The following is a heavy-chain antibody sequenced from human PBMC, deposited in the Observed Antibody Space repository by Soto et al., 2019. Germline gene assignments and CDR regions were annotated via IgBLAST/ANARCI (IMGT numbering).Heavy chain of an antibody. CDR2: IYYSGST. V-gene: IGHV4-39*07. D-gene: IGHD1-1*01. Sequence: SETLSLTCTVSGGSISSSSYYWGWIRQPPGKGLEWIGSIYYSGSTYYNPSLKSRVTISVDTSKNQFSLYLQMNSLRPEDTALYYCGKDGKAGGLDFWGQGTLVTVSS. J-gene: IGHJ4*02. CDR3: GKDGKAGGLDF. CDR1: GGSISSSSYY.